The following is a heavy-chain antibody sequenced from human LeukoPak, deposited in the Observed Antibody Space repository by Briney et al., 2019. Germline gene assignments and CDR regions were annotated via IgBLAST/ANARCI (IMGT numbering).Heavy chain of an antibody. CDR3: ATGTSGSYYVY. CDR2: FDPEVGET. Sequence: ASVKVSCKASGYTFTGYYMHWVRRAPGKGLEWMGGFDPEVGETIYAQKFQGRVTMTEDTSTDTAYMELSSLRSEDTAVYYCATGTSGSYYVYWGQGTLVTVSS. D-gene: IGHD1-26*01. J-gene: IGHJ4*02. V-gene: IGHV1-24*01. CDR1: GYTFTGYY.